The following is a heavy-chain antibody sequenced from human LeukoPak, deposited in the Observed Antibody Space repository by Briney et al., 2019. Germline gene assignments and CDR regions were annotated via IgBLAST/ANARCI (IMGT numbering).Heavy chain of an antibody. CDR2: IIPIFGTA. CDR3: ARASLSAGNFDY. D-gene: IGHD6-13*01. J-gene: IGHJ4*02. Sequence: ASVKVSCKASGGTFSSYAISWVRQAPGQGLEWMGGIIPIFGTANYAQKFQGRVTITTDESTSTAYMELSSLRSEDTAVYYCARASLSAGNFDYWGQGTLVTVSS. CDR1: GGTFSSYA. V-gene: IGHV1-69*05.